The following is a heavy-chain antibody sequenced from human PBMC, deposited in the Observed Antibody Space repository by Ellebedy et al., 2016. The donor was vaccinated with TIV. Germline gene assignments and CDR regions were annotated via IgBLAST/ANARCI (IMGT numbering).Heavy chain of an antibody. D-gene: IGHD4-11*01. CDR1: GFTFNVYA. Sequence: GESLKISXETSGFTFNVYAMSWVRQAPGKGLEWVSSISGSGDSTYYADSVKSRFTISSDHSKSTLYLQMNSLRADDTAVYFCAKDSSDSNYVEALEIWGQGTMVAVSS. CDR3: AKDSSDSNYVEALEI. J-gene: IGHJ3*02. CDR2: ISGSGDST. V-gene: IGHV3-23*01.